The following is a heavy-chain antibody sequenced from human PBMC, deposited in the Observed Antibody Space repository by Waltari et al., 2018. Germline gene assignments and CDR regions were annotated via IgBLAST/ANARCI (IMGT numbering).Heavy chain of an antibody. J-gene: IGHJ4*02. CDR1: GFTFSSYW. V-gene: IGHV3-7*01. CDR3: VRDFLFNSSYYSDF. D-gene: IGHD6-13*01. CDR2: LNQDGSAK. Sequence: EVHLVESGGGLVQPGGSLRLSCAASGFTFSSYWMGWVRQAPGKGLEWVANLNQDGSAKFCVDSVKGRFTISRDNAKNSLYLQMNSLRAEDTAVYYCVRDFLFNSSYYSDFWGQGTLVTVSS.